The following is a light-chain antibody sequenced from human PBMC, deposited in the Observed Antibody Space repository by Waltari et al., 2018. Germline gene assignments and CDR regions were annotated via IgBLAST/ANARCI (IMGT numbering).Light chain of an antibody. Sequence: EIVLTQSPGTLSLSPGETATLSCRAIQNIGRYLVWCQQKPGQAPRPLIYAASRRATGIPDRFSGSGSGTDSSLTISRLEPEDFAVYYCQNHERLPATFGQGTKVEIK. V-gene: IGKV3-20*01. CDR3: QNHERLPAT. CDR1: QNIGRY. CDR2: AAS. J-gene: IGKJ1*01.